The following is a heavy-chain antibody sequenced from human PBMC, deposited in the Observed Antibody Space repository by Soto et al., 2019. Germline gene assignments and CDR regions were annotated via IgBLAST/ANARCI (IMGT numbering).Heavy chain of an antibody. J-gene: IGHJ4*02. CDR2: IKYDDSEK. D-gene: IGHD6-13*01. CDR1: GFSISTYW. V-gene: IGHV3-7*05. Sequence: EVQLVESGGDLVQPGGSLRLSCAASGFSISTYWMGWVRQSPRRGLEWVANIKYDDSEKPYADSVEGRFTISRDNAKNTRYLQMSSLRVEDTAVYYCAACSRSNWFDYWGPGTLVTVSS. CDR3: AACSRSNWFDY.